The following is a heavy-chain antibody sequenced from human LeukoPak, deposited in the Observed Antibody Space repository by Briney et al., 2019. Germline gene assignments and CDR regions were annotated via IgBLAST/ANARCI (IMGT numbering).Heavy chain of an antibody. D-gene: IGHD3-10*01. V-gene: IGHV1-2*02. CDR1: GYTFTAYY. Sequence: ASVKVSCKASGYTFTAYYIQRVRQAPGQGLEWMGWINPNTGATNYAQKFQGSVTMTRDTSISTAYMELSRLRSDDTAVYYCARDRELGFWGQGTLVTVSS. CDR2: INPNTGAT. CDR3: ARDRELGF. J-gene: IGHJ4*02.